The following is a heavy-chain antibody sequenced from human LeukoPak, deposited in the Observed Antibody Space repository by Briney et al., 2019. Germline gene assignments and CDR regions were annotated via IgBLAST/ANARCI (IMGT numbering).Heavy chain of an antibody. J-gene: IGHJ4*02. CDR1: GFTFSSYA. CDR3: AREDYDSSGTYYFDY. Sequence: GGSLRLSCAASGFTFSSYAMSWVRQVPGKGLEWVSVISGSGDNTYYADSVKGRFTISRDNSKNTLYLQMNSLRAEDTAVYYCAREDYDSSGTYYFDYWGQGTLVTVSS. V-gene: IGHV3-23*01. D-gene: IGHD3-22*01. CDR2: ISGSGDNT.